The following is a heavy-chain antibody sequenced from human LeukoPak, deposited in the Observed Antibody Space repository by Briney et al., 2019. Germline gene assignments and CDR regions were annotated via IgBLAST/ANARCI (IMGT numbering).Heavy chain of an antibody. D-gene: IGHD3-10*01. J-gene: IGHJ4*02. CDR1: GYSISSGYY. CDR2: IYHSGST. V-gene: IGHV4-38-2*01. Sequence: SETLSLTCAVSGYSISSGYYWGWIRQPPGKGLEWIGSIYHSGSTYYNPSLKSRVTISVDTSKNQFSLKLSSVTAADTAVYYYATPYYGSGSYYSLYFDYWGQGTLVTVSS. CDR3: ATPYYGSGSYYSLYFDY.